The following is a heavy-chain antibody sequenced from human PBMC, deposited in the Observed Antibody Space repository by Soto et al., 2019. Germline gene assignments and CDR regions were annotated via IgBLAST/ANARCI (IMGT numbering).Heavy chain of an antibody. Sequence: GASVKVSCKASGGTFSSYAIIWVRQAPGQGLEWMGGIIPIFGTANYAQKFQGRVTITADESTSTAYMELSSLRSEDTAVYYCAIHRYYYDSSGYYYVYFWMDVWGQGTTVTSP. CDR1: GGTFSSYA. CDR2: IIPIFGTA. D-gene: IGHD3-22*01. V-gene: IGHV1-69*13. CDR3: AIHRYYYDSSGYYYVYFWMDV. J-gene: IGHJ6*02.